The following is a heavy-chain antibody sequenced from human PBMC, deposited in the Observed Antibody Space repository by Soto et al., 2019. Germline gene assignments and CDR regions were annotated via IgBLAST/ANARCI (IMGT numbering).Heavy chain of an antibody. CDR3: ARELRFLEWLSLDAGDGMDV. CDR2: IDYSGST. Sequence: QVQLQESGPGLVKPSQTLSLTCTVSGGSISSGGYYWSWIRQHPGKGLEWIGYIDYSGSTYYNPSLKSRVTIAVDTSKNQFSLKLSSVTAADTAVDYCARELRFLEWLSLDAGDGMDVWGQGTTVTVSS. D-gene: IGHD3-3*01. V-gene: IGHV4-31*03. CDR1: GGSISSGGYY. J-gene: IGHJ6*02.